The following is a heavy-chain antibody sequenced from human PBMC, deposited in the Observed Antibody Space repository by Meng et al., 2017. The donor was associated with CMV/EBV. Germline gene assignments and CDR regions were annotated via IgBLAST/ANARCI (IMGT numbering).Heavy chain of an antibody. CDR3: ARGRGNDFWSGYSTTEFDP. J-gene: IGHJ5*02. D-gene: IGHD3-3*01. V-gene: IGHV4-34*01. Sequence: SQTLSLTCAVYGGSFSSYYWSWIRQPPGKGLEWIGEINHSGSANYNPSLKSRVSISVDTSKNQFSLKLSSVTAADTAVYYCARGRGNDFWSGYSTTEFDPWGQGILVTVSS. CDR1: GGSFSSYY. CDR2: INHSGSA.